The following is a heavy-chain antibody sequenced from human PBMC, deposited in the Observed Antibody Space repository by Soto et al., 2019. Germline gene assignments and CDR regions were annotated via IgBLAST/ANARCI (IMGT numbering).Heavy chain of an antibody. Sequence: SETLSLTCTVSGGSISSYYWSWIRQPPGKGLEWIGYIYYSGSTNYNPSLKSRVTISVDTSKNQFSLKLSSVTAADTAVYYCARDTGHWFDHWGQGTLVTVSS. CDR3: ARDTGHWFDH. CDR1: GGSISSYY. J-gene: IGHJ5*02. CDR2: IYYSGST. V-gene: IGHV4-59*01. D-gene: IGHD3-10*01.